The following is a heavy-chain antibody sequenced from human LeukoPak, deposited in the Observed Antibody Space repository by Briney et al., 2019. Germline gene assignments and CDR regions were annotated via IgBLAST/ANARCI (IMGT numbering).Heavy chain of an antibody. CDR2: IYTSASTT. D-gene: IGHD1-1*01. CDR3: TSEIPSTGSFDS. J-gene: IGHJ4*02. V-gene: IGHV1-46*02. Sequence: ASVKVSCKTSEYTFNTYYFHWVRQAPGQGLEYMGVIYTSASTTSSTRRFQGRITLTSDTSTSTVYMELSSLRSDDTALYYCTSEIPSTGSFDSWGQGTLVTVSS. CDR1: EYTFNTYY.